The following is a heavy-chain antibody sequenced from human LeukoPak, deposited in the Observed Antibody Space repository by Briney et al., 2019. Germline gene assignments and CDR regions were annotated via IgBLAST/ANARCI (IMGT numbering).Heavy chain of an antibody. CDR3: ACIVGATMGFDY. J-gene: IGHJ4*02. CDR1: GYTFTAYY. Sequence: ASVKVSCKASGYTFTAYYMHWVRQAPGQGLEWMGWINPKSGGTNYAQKFQGRVTMTRDTSISTAYMELSRVRSDDMAVYYCACIVGATMGFDYWGQGTLVTVSS. V-gene: IGHV1-2*02. CDR2: INPKSGGT. D-gene: IGHD1-26*01.